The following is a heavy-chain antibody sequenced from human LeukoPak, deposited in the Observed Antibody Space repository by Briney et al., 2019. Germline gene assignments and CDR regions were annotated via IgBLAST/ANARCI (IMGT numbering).Heavy chain of an antibody. CDR1: GFIFRSYW. V-gene: IGHV3-7*01. D-gene: IGHD3-9*01. Sequence: GGSLRLSCAASGFIFRSYWLSWVRQAPGRGLEWVANIKQDGSDKYYVDSVKGRFTISRDNAKNSLFLQMDSLRAEDTAVYYCATHDVLTGYPYFDFWGQGTLVTVSS. CDR2: IKQDGSDK. CDR3: ATHDVLTGYPYFDF. J-gene: IGHJ4*02.